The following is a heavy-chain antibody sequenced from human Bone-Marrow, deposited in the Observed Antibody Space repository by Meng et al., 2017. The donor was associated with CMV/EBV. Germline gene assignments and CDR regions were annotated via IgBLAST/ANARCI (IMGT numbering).Heavy chain of an antibody. CDR3: ARDLATVTGSRFDY. D-gene: IGHD4-17*01. CDR2: ISWNSGSI. J-gene: IGHJ4*02. Sequence: SLKISCAASGFTFDDYAMHWVRQAPGKGLEWVSGISWNSGSIGYADSVKGRFTISRDNAKNSLYLHMNSLRAEDTSLYYCARDLATVTGSRFDYWGQGTLVTVSS. CDR1: GFTFDDYA. V-gene: IGHV3-9*01.